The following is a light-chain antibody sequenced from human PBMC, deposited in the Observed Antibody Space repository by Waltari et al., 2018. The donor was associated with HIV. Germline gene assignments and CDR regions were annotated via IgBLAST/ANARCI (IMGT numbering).Light chain of an antibody. CDR2: EGS. Sequence: QSALTQFASVSGSPGQSITISCTGTSSDVGNYNPVSWYQQHPGKAPKLMIYEGSKRPSGVSNRFSGSKSGNTASLTISGLQAEDEADYYCCSYANSSTVFSGGTKVTVL. J-gene: IGLJ2*01. CDR3: CSYANSSTV. CDR1: SSDVGNYNP. V-gene: IGLV2-23*01.